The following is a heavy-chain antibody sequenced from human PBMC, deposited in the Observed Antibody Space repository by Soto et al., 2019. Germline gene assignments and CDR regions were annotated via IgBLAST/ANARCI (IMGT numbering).Heavy chain of an antibody. Sequence: EAPLLESGGQLVQPGGSLRLSCAASGFTVSTYTMNWVRQAPGKGLEWVAGIFPGGSTYYANSVKGRFTISRDHSQSSVFLQMRTLRDEHAAVYYCAKDRQPYGIWTFAPCCQGTLMTVYS. V-gene: IGHV3-23*03. CDR1: GFTVSTYT. D-gene: IGHD3-10*01. CDR3: AKDRQPYGIWTFAP. J-gene: IGHJ5*02. CDR2: IFPGGST.